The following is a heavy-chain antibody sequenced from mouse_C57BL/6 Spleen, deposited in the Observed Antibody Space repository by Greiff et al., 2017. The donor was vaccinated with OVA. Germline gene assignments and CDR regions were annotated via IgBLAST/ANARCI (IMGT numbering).Heavy chain of an antibody. V-gene: IGHV5-17*01. CDR3: AREDYYGSSFLDY. CDR1: GFTFSDYG. D-gene: IGHD1-1*01. J-gene: IGHJ2*01. Sequence: EVKLQESGGGLVKPGGSLKLSCAASGFTFSDYGMHWVRQAPEKGLEWVAYISSGSSTIYYADTVKGRFTISRDNAKNTLFLQMTSLRSEDTAMYYGAREDYYGSSFLDYWGQGTTLTVSS. CDR2: ISSGSSTI.